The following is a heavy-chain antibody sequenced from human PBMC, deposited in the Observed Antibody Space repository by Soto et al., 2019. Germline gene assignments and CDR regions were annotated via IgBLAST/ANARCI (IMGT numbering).Heavy chain of an antibody. CDR1: GFSFSNYA. Sequence: VQLLESGGGLVQPGGSLRLSCEASGFSFSNYALSWVRQSPGKGLEWVSTFSAGGRAYYADSVKGRFTIAKDTSKNTLHLQASSLRAEDTAVYYCAKESMPEHYGDTLFDYWGQGTLVTVSS. J-gene: IGHJ4*02. CDR2: FSAGGRA. D-gene: IGHD4-17*01. CDR3: AKESMPEHYGDTLFDY. V-gene: IGHV3-23*01.